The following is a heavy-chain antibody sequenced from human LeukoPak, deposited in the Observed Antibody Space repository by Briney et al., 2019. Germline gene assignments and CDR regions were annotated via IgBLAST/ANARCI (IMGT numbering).Heavy chain of an antibody. J-gene: IGHJ5*02. D-gene: IGHD5-24*01. CDR2: IYYSGST. CDR1: GGSIRSSSYY. Sequence: SETLSLTCTVSGGSIRSSSYYWGWIRQPPGKGLEWIGSIYYSGSTYYNPSLKSRVTISLDTSKNQFSLKLSSVTAADTAVYYCARLEVGDGYYTREAWGQGTLVTVSS. CDR3: ARLEVGDGYYTREA. V-gene: IGHV4-39*01.